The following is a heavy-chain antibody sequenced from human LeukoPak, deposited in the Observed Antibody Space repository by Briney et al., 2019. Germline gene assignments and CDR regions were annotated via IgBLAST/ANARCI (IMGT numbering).Heavy chain of an antibody. D-gene: IGHD3-22*01. CDR3: ARGLYDSSGYYSGFAYYYYMDV. CDR1: GGSISSHY. J-gene: IGHJ6*03. V-gene: IGHV4-59*11. Sequence: SETLSLTCTVSGGSISSHYWSWIRQPPGKGLEWIGYIYYSGSTNYNPSLKSRVTISVDTSKNQFSLKLSSVTAADTAVYYCARGLYDSSGYYSGFAYYYYMDVWGKGTTVTVSS. CDR2: IYYSGST.